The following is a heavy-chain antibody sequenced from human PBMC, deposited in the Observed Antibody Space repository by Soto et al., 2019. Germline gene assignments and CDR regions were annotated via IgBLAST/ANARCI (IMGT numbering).Heavy chain of an antibody. Sequence: GGSLRLACADSGFTFSNYVMTWVRQAPGKGLEWVSAISGSGGSTYYADSVKGQFTISRDNSKNTLYPQMNSLRAEDTAIYYCARPRDRPAPYFDYWGQGTLVAVSS. CDR1: GFTFSNYV. D-gene: IGHD2-2*01. J-gene: IGHJ4*02. V-gene: IGHV3-23*01. CDR2: ISGSGGST. CDR3: ARPRDRPAPYFDY.